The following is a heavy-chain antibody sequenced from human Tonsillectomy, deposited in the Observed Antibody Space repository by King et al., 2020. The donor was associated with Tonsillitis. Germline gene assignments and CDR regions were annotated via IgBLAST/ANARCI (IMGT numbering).Heavy chain of an antibody. J-gene: IGHJ3*02. CDR3: AREAQYSSSWGYDPDAFDI. CDR2: IWYDGSNK. D-gene: IGHD6-13*01. CDR1: GFSFSTYG. V-gene: IGHV3-33*08. Sequence: QLVQSGGGVVQPGRSLRLSCAASGFSFSTYGMHWVRQAPGKGLEWGAVIWYDGSNKYYADSVKGRFTISRDNSKNTLYLQMNSLRAEDTTVYYCAREAQYSSSWGYDPDAFDIWGQGTMVTVSS.